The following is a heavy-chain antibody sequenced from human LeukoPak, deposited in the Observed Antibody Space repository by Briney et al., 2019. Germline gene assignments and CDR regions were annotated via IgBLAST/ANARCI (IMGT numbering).Heavy chain of an antibody. CDR3: AKDAQRGFDYSNSLDK. CDR1: GFTFSHYG. Sequence: PGRALRLSCATSGFTFSHYGMHWVRQAPGKGLEWVAVIWSDGTNTYYGDPVNGRVTISRDNFQRTVYLQMNSLRAEDTAVYYCAKDAQRGFDYSNSLDKWGQGTLVAVSS. V-gene: IGHV3-33*06. J-gene: IGHJ4*02. CDR2: IWSDGTNT. D-gene: IGHD4-11*01.